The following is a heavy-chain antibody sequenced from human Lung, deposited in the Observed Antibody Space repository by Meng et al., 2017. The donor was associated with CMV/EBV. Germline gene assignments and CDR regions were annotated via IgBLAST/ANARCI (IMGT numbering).Heavy chain of an antibody. CDR2: IRDKDSRYST. D-gene: IGHD1-7*01. CDR1: GFTFSDHY. CDR3: ARTSRRTRDFDY. J-gene: IGHJ4*02. Sequence: GESXKISCTASGFTFSDHYMEWIRQAPGRGLEWIARIRDKDSRYSTEYAASVRGRFTISRDDSKLLFLEMTSLKTEDTAVYYCARTSRRTRDFDYWGQGTRVTGAS. V-gene: IGHV3-72*01.